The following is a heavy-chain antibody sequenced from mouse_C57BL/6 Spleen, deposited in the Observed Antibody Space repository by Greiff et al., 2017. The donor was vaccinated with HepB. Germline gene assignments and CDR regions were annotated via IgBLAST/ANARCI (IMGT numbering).Heavy chain of an antibody. V-gene: IGHV5-9-1*02. J-gene: IGHJ3*01. CDR1: GFTFSSYA. CDR3: TRDQGVYYYGSSYPWFAY. Sequence: EVKLVESGAGLVKPGGSLKLSCAASGFTFSSYAMSWVRQTPEKRLEWAAYISSGGDYIYYADTVKGRFTISRDNARNTLYLQMSSLKSEDTAMYYCTRDQGVYYYGSSYPWFAYWGQGTLVTVSA. D-gene: IGHD1-1*01. CDR2: ISSGGDYI.